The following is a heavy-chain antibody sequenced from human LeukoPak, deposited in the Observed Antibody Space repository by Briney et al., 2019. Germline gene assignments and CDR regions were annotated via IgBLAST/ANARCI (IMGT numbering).Heavy chain of an antibody. CDR2: INPDGTTT. J-gene: IGHJ4*02. D-gene: IGHD3-9*01. V-gene: IGHV3-74*01. CDR1: GITFSTYW. Sequence: QPGGSLRLSCAASGITFSTYWMHWVRQAPGKGLVCVSRINPDGTTTSYADSVKGRFTISRDNAKDTVYLQMNSLRAEDTAVYYCAKVPRGFTYYDIWSGNYLFDYWGQGTLVTVSS. CDR3: AKVPRGFTYYDIWSGNYLFDY.